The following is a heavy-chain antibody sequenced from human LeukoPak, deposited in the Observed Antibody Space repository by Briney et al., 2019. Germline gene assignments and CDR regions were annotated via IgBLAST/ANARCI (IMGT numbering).Heavy chain of an antibody. CDR1: GYTFTSYG. V-gene: IGHV1-18*01. CDR3: ARVLTMVRGAFNWFDP. Sequence: GAPVKVSFKASGYTFTSYGITWGGQAPGQGLEWMGWISAYNGNTNYAQKLQGRVTMTTDTSTSTAYTELRSLRSDDTAVYYCARVLTMVRGAFNWFDPWGQGTLVTVSS. CDR2: ISAYNGNT. D-gene: IGHD3-10*01. J-gene: IGHJ5*02.